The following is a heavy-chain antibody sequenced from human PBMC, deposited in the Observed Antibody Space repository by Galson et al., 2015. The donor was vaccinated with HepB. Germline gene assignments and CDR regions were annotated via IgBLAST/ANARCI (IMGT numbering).Heavy chain of an antibody. Sequence: SLRLSCAASGFTFSRHTMSWVRQTPGQGLQWLSYISTNGANIHYADSVKGRSTVARDNAKNTMFLQMNSLRAEDTAVYYCATVLFGSGAYWTFEMWGQGTLVTVSS. CDR2: ISTNGANI. CDR3: ATVLFGSGAYWTFEM. CDR1: GFTFSRHT. V-gene: IGHV3-48*04. J-gene: IGHJ3*02. D-gene: IGHD2-15*01.